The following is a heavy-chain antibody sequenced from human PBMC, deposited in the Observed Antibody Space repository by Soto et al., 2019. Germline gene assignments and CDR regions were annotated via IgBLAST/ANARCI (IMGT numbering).Heavy chain of an antibody. D-gene: IGHD3-3*01. V-gene: IGHV1-69*04. CDR1: GGTFSSYT. CDR2: IIPILGIA. CDR3: ARDRDDFWSGYLYYYYMDV. J-gene: IGHJ6*03. Sequence: SVKVSCKASGGTFSSYTISWVRQAPGQGLEWMGRIIPILGIANYAQKFQGRVTITADKSTSTAYMELSSLRSEDTAVYYCARDRDDFWSGYLYYYYMDVWGKGTTVTVSS.